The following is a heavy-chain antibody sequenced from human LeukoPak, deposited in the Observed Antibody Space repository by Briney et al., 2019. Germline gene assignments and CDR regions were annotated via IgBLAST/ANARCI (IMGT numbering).Heavy chain of an antibody. CDR3: ARNKFDRSGYYYIFDY. CDR2: IGAHNGIT. Sequence: ASVKVSCKASGYTFTGYYMHWVRQAPGQGLEWMGWIGAHNGITNYAQKFLDRVTMTTDTSTSTAYMELRSLRSDDTAVYNCARNKFDRSGYYYIFDYWGQGTLVTVSS. V-gene: IGHV1-18*04. J-gene: IGHJ4*02. D-gene: IGHD3-22*01. CDR1: GYTFTGYY.